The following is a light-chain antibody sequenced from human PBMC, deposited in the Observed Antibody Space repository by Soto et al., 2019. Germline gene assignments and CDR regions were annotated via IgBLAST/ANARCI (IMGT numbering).Light chain of an antibody. CDR2: DDG. Sequence: SYELTQTPSVSVAPGQTASITCGGSNIEGKSVHWYQQKPGQAPVLVVSDDGDRPSGIPERFSGSKSENTATLTFTRVEAGDEADYFCQVWETSSDHPVVFGGGTKVTVL. J-gene: IGLJ2*01. V-gene: IGLV3-21*02. CDR3: QVWETSSDHPVV. CDR1: NIEGKS.